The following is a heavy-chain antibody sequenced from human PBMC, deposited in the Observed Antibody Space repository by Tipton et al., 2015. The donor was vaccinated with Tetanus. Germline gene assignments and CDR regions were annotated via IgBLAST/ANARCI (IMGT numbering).Heavy chain of an antibody. J-gene: IGHJ4*02. Sequence: SGFTFSTHGMHWVRQAPGKGLEWVALVWYDGTRKSYTESVEGRFTISRDNSKNTLYLQMDSLRVDDTATYFCASERYLEGLGPLDCRGQGTLVPVSS. CDR2: VWYDGTRK. CDR3: ASERYLEGLGPLDC. D-gene: IGHD3-3*01. V-gene: IGHV3-33*01. CDR1: GFTFSTHG.